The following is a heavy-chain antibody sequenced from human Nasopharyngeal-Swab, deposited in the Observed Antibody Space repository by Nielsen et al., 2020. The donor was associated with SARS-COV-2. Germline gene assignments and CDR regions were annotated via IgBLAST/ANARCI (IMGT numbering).Heavy chain of an antibody. D-gene: IGHD6-6*01. J-gene: IGHJ6*03. CDR1: GGSFSDNY. Sequence: SETLSLTCAVYGGSFSDNYWNWVRQSPGKGLEWIGEISHSGATNYKSSLKSRVILTIDTSKNQFSLKLTSVTAADTAVYYCVRGYRSWSFPSSYYYYYMDVWGQRTTVTVSS. V-gene: IGHV4-34*01. CDR2: ISHSGAT. CDR3: VRGYRSWSFPSSYYYYYMDV.